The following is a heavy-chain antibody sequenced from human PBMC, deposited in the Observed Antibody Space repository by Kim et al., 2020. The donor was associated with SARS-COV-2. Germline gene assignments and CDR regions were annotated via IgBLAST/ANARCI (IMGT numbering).Heavy chain of an antibody. Sequence: SETLSLTCAVYGGSFSGYYWSWIRQPPEKGLEWIGEINHSGSTNYNPSLKSRVPISVDTSKNQFSLKLSSVTAADTAGYDCARNRERGYSYGYGYWGQGTQHSVSS. CDR1: GGSFSGYY. CDR2: INHSGST. D-gene: IGHD5-18*01. CDR3: ARNRERGYSYGYGY. V-gene: IGHV4-34*01. J-gene: IGHJ4*02.